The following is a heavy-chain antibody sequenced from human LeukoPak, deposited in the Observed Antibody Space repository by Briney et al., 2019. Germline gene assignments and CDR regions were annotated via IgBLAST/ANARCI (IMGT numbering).Heavy chain of an antibody. CDR2: IIPIFGTA. CDR3: ARVRDSSSWYFGTGRSMDV. V-gene: IGHV1-69*05. CDR1: GYTFTGYY. Sequence: ASVKVSCKASGYTFTGYYMHWVRQAPGQGLEWMGGIIPIFGTANYAQKFQGRVTITTDESTSTAYMELSSLRSEDTAVYYCARVRDSSSWYFGTGRSMDVWGKGTTVTVSS. J-gene: IGHJ6*03. D-gene: IGHD6-13*01.